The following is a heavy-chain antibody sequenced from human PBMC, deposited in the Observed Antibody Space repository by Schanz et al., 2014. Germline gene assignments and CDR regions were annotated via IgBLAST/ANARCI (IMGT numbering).Heavy chain of an antibody. CDR2: MYINSGST. J-gene: IGHJ4*02. CDR1: GFTFSSYA. CDR3: AKELRPGTERPRGNFDY. V-gene: IGHV3-23*01. Sequence: DVQLLESGGGLVQPGGSLRLSCAASGFTFSSYAMSWVRQAPGKGLEWISSMYINSGSTQYADSVKGRFIISRDSSKNNLFIKMNSLRDEDTAVYYCAKELRPGTERPRGNFDYWGQGTLVTVSS. D-gene: IGHD6-13*01.